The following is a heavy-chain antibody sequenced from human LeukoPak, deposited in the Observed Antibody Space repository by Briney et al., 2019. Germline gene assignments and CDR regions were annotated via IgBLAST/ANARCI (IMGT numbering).Heavy chain of an antibody. CDR1: GFTFSSYE. Sequence: GGSLRLSCAASGFTFSSYEMNWVRQAPGKGLEWVSYISSSSSTIYYADSVKGRFTISRDNAKNSLYLQMNSLRAEDTAVYYCARDLKNPDIVVVPAAPAMQNYYYYMGVWGKGTTVTVSS. V-gene: IGHV3-48*01. D-gene: IGHD2-2*01. CDR3: ARDLKNPDIVVVPAAPAMQNYYYYMGV. J-gene: IGHJ6*03. CDR2: ISSSSSTI.